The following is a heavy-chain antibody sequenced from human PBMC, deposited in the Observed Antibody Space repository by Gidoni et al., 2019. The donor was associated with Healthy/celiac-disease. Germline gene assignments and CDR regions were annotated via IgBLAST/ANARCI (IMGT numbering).Heavy chain of an antibody. Sequence: QVTLRESGPALVKPTQTLTLTCPFSGFSLSTSGMCVSWIRQPPGKALEWLARIDWDDDKYYRTSLKTRRTISKETSKNQVGRTMTNMDPVDTATYYCARVIAAAGNWFDPWGQGTMVTVSS. J-gene: IGHJ5*02. CDR1: GFSLSTSGMC. V-gene: IGHV2-70*15. CDR2: IDWDDDK. CDR3: ARVIAAAGNWFDP. D-gene: IGHD6-13*01.